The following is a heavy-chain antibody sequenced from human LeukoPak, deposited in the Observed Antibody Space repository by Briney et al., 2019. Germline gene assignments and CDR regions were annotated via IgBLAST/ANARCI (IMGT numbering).Heavy chain of an antibody. J-gene: IGHJ3*02. CDR3: ARTLVTAIHLDAFDI. Sequence: PGGSLRLSCAASGFTFSSYSMNWVRQAPGKGLEWVSSISSSSSYIYYADSVKGRFTISRDNAKNSLYLQMNSLRAEDTAVYYCARTLVTAIHLDAFDIWGQGTMVTVSS. V-gene: IGHV3-21*01. D-gene: IGHD2-21*02. CDR2: ISSSSSYI. CDR1: GFTFSSYS.